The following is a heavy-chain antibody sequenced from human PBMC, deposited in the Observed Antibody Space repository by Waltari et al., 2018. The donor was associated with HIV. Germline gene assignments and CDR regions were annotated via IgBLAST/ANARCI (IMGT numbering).Heavy chain of an antibody. J-gene: IGHJ2*01. CDR3: SLGSPDYWYFAL. V-gene: IGHV3-73*02. Sequence: VQLLASGGGMLPPGGSATLCCTVSGLTFSDTGLLWVRQTPGIGREWLGRFASRRDNFAPSFTWSLEGRYNISRHSSDNTTWLHLTNLKVEDTAIYYCSLGSPDYWYFALWGRGTLVTVSS. CDR2: FASRRDNFAP. D-gene: IGHD6-19*01. CDR1: GLTFSDTG.